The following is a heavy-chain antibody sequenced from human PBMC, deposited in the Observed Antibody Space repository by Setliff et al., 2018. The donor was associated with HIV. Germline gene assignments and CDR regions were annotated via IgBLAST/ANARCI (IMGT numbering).Heavy chain of an antibody. CDR3: AKDGDYRNGDYDAFDI. CDR2: INYDGSSE. CDR1: GFTVSSNY. D-gene: IGHD4-4*01. V-gene: IGHV3-30*02. J-gene: IGHJ3*02. Sequence: PGGSLRLSCAASGFTVSSNYMSWVRQAPGKGLEWVAFINYDGSSEYYADSVKGRVSISRDNSKNTVDLHMNSLRTEDTAVYYCAKDGDYRNGDYDAFDIWGLGTMVTVSS.